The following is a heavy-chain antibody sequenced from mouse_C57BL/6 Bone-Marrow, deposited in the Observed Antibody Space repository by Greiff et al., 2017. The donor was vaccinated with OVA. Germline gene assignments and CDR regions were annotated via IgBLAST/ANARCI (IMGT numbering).Heavy chain of an antibody. CDR3: AREGYSNYDFDD. D-gene: IGHD2-5*01. V-gene: IGHV1-19*01. Sequence: VQLQQSGPVLVKPGASVKMSCKASGYTFTDYYMNWVKQSHGKSLEWIGVINPYNGGTSYNQKFKGKATLTVDKYCSTSYMKHNSLTSDDTAVYCCAREGYSNYDFDDWGQGTTLTVSS. CDR2: INPYNGGT. CDR1: GYTFTDYY. J-gene: IGHJ2*01.